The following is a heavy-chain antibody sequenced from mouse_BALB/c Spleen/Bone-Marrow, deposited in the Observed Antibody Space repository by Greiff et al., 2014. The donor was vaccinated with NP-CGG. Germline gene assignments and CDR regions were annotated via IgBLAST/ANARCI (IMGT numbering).Heavy chain of an antibody. CDR2: IYPGDDDT. CDR3: ARGGISIDY. V-gene: IGHV1-80*01. J-gene: IGHJ2*01. Sequence: QVQLQQSGAELVRPGSSVKISCKASGYAFSLYWVNWVKQRPGQGLEWIGQIYPGDDDTDYNGKFKGKATPTADRSSSTAYMQLGSLTSEDSAVYFCARGGISIDYWGHGTTLTVSS. CDR1: GYAFSLYW.